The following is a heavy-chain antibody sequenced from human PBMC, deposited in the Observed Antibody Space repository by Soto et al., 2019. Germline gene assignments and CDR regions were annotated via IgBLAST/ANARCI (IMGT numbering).Heavy chain of an antibody. Sequence: GGSLRLSCAASGFTFSSYWMGWVRQAPGKGLEWVANIKQDGSEKYYVDSVKGRFTISRDNAKNSLYLQMNSLRAEDMAVYYCASSIAVAGTNYWGQGTLVTVSS. CDR3: ASSIAVAGTNY. V-gene: IGHV3-7*01. J-gene: IGHJ4*02. D-gene: IGHD6-19*01. CDR1: GFTFSSYW. CDR2: IKQDGSEK.